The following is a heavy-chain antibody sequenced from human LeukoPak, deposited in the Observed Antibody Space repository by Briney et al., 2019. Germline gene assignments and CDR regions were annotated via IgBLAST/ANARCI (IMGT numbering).Heavy chain of an antibody. CDR3: AREAWHNWNDLDY. CDR2: INAGNGNT. J-gene: IGHJ4*02. Sequence: GASVKVSCKASGYTFTSYAMHWVRQAPGQRLERMGWINAGNGNTKYSQKFQGRVTITRDTSASTAYMGLSSLRSEDTAVYYCAREAWHNWNDLDYWGQGTLVTVSS. D-gene: IGHD1-1*01. CDR1: GYTFTSYA. V-gene: IGHV1-3*01.